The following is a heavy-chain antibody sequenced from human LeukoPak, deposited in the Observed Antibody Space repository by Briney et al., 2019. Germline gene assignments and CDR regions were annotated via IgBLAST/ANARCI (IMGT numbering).Heavy chain of an antibody. Sequence: PGRSLRLSCAASGFTFSSYGMHWVRQAPGKGLEWVAVIWYDGSNKYYADSVKGRFTISRVNSKNTLYLQMNSLRAEDTAVYYCARAYDSSGYYASYWGQGTLVTVSS. V-gene: IGHV3-33*01. CDR1: GFTFSSYG. CDR3: ARAYDSSGYYASY. J-gene: IGHJ4*02. CDR2: IWYDGSNK. D-gene: IGHD3-22*01.